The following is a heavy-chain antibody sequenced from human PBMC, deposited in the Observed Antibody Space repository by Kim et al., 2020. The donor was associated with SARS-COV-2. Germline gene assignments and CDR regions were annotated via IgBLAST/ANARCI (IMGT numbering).Heavy chain of an antibody. Sequence: GGSLRLSCGASGFDFSNSDMAWFRQAPGKGLEWVSHLNGPGNSPEYAASVKGRFTISRDNFDRTLYLQMNSLRVDDTALYYCAKRPPGTVDFWGQGTLVTVS. CDR3: AKRPPGTVDF. CDR1: GFDFSNSD. J-gene: IGHJ4*02. V-gene: IGHV3-23*05. CDR2: LNGPGNSP.